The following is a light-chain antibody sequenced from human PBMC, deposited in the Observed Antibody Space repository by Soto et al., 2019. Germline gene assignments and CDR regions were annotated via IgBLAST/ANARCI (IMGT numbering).Light chain of an antibody. CDR3: QQYGSSGT. CDR1: QSVSSNY. V-gene: IGKV3-20*01. J-gene: IGKJ1*01. Sequence: EIVLTQAPGTLSLSAGEGATISCRASQSVSSNYLAWYQQKPGQAPGLLIYGASNRATGIPDRLSGSGSGTDFTLTISRLEPEDFAVYYCQQYGSSGTFGQGTKVDIK. CDR2: GAS.